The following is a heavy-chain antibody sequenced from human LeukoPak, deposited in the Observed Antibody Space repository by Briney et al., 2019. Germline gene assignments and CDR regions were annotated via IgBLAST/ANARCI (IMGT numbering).Heavy chain of an antibody. CDR3: ARESPGGSPDY. CDR2: ISSSGSTI. V-gene: IGHV3-48*03. J-gene: IGHJ4*02. Sequence: GGSLRLSCAASGFTFSSYEMNWVRQAPGKGLEWVSYISSSGSTIYYADSVKGRFTISRDNAKNSLYLQMNSLRAEDTAVYYCARESPGGSPDYWGQGTLVTVSS. D-gene: IGHD1-26*01. CDR1: GFTFSSYE.